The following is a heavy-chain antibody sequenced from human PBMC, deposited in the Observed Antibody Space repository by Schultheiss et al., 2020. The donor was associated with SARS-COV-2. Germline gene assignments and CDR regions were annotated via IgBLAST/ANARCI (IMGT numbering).Heavy chain of an antibody. Sequence: SETLSLTCNVSGDSISSSNWWSWVRQPPGKGLEWIGEIYHSGSTNYNPSLKSRVTISVDKSKNQFSLKLSSVTAADTAVYYCARDGDFYYYYMDVWGKGTTVTVSS. J-gene: IGHJ6*03. V-gene: IGHV4-4*02. CDR3: ARDGDFYYYYMDV. D-gene: IGHD3-10*01. CDR1: GDSISSSNW. CDR2: IYHSGST.